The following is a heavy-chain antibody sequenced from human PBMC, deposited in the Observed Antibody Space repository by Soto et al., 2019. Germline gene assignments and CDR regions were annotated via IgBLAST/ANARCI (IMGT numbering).Heavy chain of an antibody. CDR1: GFTVSNNH. CDR2: VHGGGST. V-gene: IGHV3-53*01. CDR3: AGRLTTAASLDY. Sequence: VQLVESGGGLIQPGGSLRLSCAASGFTVSNNHMTWVRQAAGKGLELVSFVHGGGSTSYADSVKGRFTISRDNSKNTXYLXXXSLRAEDTAIYYCAGRLTTAASLDYWGRGTLVTVSS. J-gene: IGHJ4*02. D-gene: IGHD3-16*01.